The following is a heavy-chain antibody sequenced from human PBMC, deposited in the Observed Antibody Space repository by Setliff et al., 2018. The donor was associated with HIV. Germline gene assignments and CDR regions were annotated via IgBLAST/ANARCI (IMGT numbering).Heavy chain of an antibody. CDR1: GYTFTNFG. CDR3: ARDLYTSGWPNWFDP. CDR2: VNTNNDKT. V-gene: IGHV1-18*01. J-gene: IGHJ5*02. D-gene: IGHD6-19*01. Sequence: VKVSCKASGYTFTNFGITWVRQVPGQGLEWMGWVNTNNDKTNYAQKFQGRVTMTTDRSTKTAYLDLGSLRPDDTAVYYCARDLYTSGWPNWFDPWSPGTLVTVSS.